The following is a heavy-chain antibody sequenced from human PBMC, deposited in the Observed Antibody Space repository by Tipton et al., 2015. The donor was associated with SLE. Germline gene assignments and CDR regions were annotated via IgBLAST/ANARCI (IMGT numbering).Heavy chain of an antibody. CDR2: IYYDGST. J-gene: IGHJ4*02. Sequence: TLSLTCTVSGGPFNGYHWSWIRQSPEKGLAWIGYIYYDGSTNYNPSLKSRVTISVDTSKNQFSLKLTSVTAADTAVYYCARGSGNFDYWGQGTLVTVSS. CDR3: ARGSGNFDY. CDR1: GGPFNGYH. D-gene: IGHD3-10*01. V-gene: IGHV4-59*08.